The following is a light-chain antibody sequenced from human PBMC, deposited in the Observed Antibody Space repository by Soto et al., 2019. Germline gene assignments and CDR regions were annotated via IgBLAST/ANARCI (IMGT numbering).Light chain of an antibody. CDR2: EVT. CDR1: SSDVGGYYS. CDR3: SSYAGSINLAV. V-gene: IGLV2-8*01. J-gene: IGLJ1*01. Sequence: QSVLTQPPSASGSPGQSVTISCTGTSSDVGGYYSVSWYQQHPGKAPKLIIYEVTKRPSGVPDRFSGSKSGSTASLTVSGLQAEDEADYYCSSYAGSINLAVFGTGTKLTV.